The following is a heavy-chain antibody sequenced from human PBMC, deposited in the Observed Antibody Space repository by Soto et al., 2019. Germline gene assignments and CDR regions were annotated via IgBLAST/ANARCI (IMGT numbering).Heavy chain of an antibody. Sequence: ETLSLTCTVTVGSINTYYWSWIRQSAGKGLEWIGRVYTTGSTNYNPSLKSRVTISVDTSRNQFSLSLRSVTAADTAVYYCAREVNFIFDAFPDMRVNFDTCGQGTSVT. CDR3: AREVNFIFDAFPDMRVNFDT. CDR2: VYTTGST. CDR1: VGSINTYY. D-gene: IGHD3-3*02. J-gene: IGHJ5*02. V-gene: IGHV4-4*07.